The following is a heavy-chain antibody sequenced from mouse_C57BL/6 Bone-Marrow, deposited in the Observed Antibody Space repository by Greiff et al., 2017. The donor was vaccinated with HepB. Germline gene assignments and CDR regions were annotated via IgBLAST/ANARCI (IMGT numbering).Heavy chain of an antibody. D-gene: IGHD2-5*01. V-gene: IGHV2-5*01. CDR2: IWRGGST. Sequence: VKLVESGPGLVQPSQSLSITCTVSGFSLTSYGVHWVRQSPGKGLEWLGVIWRGGSTDYNAAFMSRLSITKDNSKSQVFFKMNSLQADDTAIYYCAKSRYYSNYMYYFDYWGQGTTLTVSS. CDR3: AKSRYYSNYMYYFDY. J-gene: IGHJ2*01. CDR1: GFSLTSYG.